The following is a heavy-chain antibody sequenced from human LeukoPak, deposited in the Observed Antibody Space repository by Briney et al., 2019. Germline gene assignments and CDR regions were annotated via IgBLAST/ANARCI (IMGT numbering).Heavy chain of an antibody. CDR3: ARQTVLGGTRWFDP. J-gene: IGHJ5*02. V-gene: IGHV4-39*01. CDR2: IYYTGST. D-gene: IGHD1-26*01. CDR1: GGSIRSSRHY. Sequence: SETLPLTCSVSGGSIRSSRHYWGWIRQPPGKGLEWIGGIYYTGSTYYNPSLKSRVTNSVDTSKNQFSLNLSSVTATDTAVYYCARQTVLGGTRWFDPWGQGILVTVSS.